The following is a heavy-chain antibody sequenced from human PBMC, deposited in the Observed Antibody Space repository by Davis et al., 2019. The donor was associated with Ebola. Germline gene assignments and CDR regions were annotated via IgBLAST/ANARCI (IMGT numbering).Heavy chain of an antibody. CDR2: INHSGST. CDR1: GGSFSGYY. Sequence: SETLSLTCAVYGGSFSGYYWSWIRQPPGKGLEWIGEINHSGSTNYNPSLKSRVTISVDTSKNQFSLKLSSVTAADTAVYYCATLRFLESTPSWFDPWGQGTLVTVSS. V-gene: IGHV4-34*01. CDR3: ATLRFLESTPSWFDP. D-gene: IGHD3-3*01. J-gene: IGHJ5*02.